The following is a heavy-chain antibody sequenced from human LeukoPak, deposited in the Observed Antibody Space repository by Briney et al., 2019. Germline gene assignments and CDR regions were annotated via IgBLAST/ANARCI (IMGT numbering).Heavy chain of an antibody. D-gene: IGHD3-16*02. CDR2: IWYDGSNK. Sequence: GGSLRLSCAASGFTFSSNGMHWVRQAPGKGLEWVAVIWYDGSNKYYADSVKGRFTISRDDSKNTLYLQMNSLRAEDTAMYYCATYRFDYWGRGTLVTVSS. V-gene: IGHV3-33*08. CDR1: GFTFSSNG. CDR3: ATYRFDY. J-gene: IGHJ4*02.